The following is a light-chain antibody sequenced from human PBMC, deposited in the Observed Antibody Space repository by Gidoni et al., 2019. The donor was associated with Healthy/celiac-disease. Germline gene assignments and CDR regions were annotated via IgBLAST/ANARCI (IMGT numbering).Light chain of an antibody. CDR1: QSISSY. J-gene: IGKJ2*01. V-gene: IGKV1-39*01. CDR3: QQSYSTLPYT. CDR2: AAS. Sequence: DIQMTQSPSSLSASVGDRVTITCRASQSISSYLNWYQQKPGKAPKLLIYAASSLQSGVPSRFSGSGSGTDFTLTISSLQPEDFATYYCQQSYSTLPYTFGXGTKLEIK.